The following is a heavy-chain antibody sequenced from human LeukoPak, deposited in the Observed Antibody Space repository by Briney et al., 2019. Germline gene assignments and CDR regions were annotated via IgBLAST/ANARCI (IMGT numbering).Heavy chain of an antibody. CDR3: ARAEYFGSRIYTDYYYGMDV. CDR1: GYTFTGYY. J-gene: IGHJ6*02. D-gene: IGHD3-10*01. V-gene: IGHV1-2*06. Sequence: GASVKVSCKASGYTFTGYYMHWVRQAPGQGLEWMGRINPNSGGTNYAQKFQGRVTMTRDTSISTAYMELSRLRSDDTAVYYCARAEYFGSRIYTDYYYGMDVWGQGTTVTVSS. CDR2: INPNSGGT.